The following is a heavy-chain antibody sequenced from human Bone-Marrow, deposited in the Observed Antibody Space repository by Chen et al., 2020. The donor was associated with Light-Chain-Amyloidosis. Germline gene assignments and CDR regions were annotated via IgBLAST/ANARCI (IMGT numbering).Heavy chain of an antibody. V-gene: IGHV1-2*02. CDR3: AGGDEQQLF. CDR1: GYTFTGYY. D-gene: IGHD6-13*01. J-gene: IGHJ4*02. Sequence: QVQLVQSGAEVKKPGASVKVSCKASGYTFTGYYMHWVRQAPGQGLEWMGWINPNSVGTNYARKCQGRVTMTRDTSISTAYMELSRLRSDDTAVDYCAGGDEQQLFCGQGTLVTVSS. CDR2: INPNSVGT.